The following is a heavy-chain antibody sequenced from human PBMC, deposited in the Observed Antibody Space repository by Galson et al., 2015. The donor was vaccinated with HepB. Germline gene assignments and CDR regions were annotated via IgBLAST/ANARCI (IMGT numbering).Heavy chain of an antibody. CDR1: GDSVSSNSVA. Sequence: CAISGDSVSSNSVAWNWIRQSPARGLEWLGRTYYRSKWYNDYALSVKSRITINPDTSRNQFSLQLNSVTPEDTAVYYCARRNLIHYGMDVWGQGTTVTVSS. V-gene: IGHV6-1*01. CDR3: ARRNLIHYGMDV. J-gene: IGHJ6*02. CDR2: TYYRSKWYN.